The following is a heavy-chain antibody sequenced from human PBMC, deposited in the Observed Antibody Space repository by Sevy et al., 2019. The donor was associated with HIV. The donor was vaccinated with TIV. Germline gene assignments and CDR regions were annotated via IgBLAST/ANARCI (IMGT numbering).Heavy chain of an antibody. CDR3: ARHYIHDIADGWYFDL. V-gene: IGHV3-23*01. D-gene: IGHD6-13*01. J-gene: IGHJ2*01. CDR1: GFTFNNYA. Sequence: GGSLRLSFAASGFTFNNYAMSWVRQAPGKGREGKGLEWVSIFSGGGGGTYYADSVRGRFTISRDNSKNTLYLQVNSLRVEDTAVYYCARHYIHDIADGWYFDLWGRGTLVTVSS. CDR2: FSGGGGGT.